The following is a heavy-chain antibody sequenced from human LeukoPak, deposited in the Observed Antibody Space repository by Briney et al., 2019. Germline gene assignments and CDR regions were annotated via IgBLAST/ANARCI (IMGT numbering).Heavy chain of an antibody. Sequence: GGSLGLSCAASGFTFSSYAMHWVRQAPGKGLEYVSAISSNGGSTYYANSVKGRFTISRDNSKNTLYLQMGSLRAEDMAVYYCARDGVLRYFDWSRSGMDVWGQGTTVTVSS. D-gene: IGHD3-9*01. CDR1: GFTFSSYA. CDR2: ISSNGGST. J-gene: IGHJ6*02. CDR3: ARDGVLRYFDWSRSGMDV. V-gene: IGHV3-64*01.